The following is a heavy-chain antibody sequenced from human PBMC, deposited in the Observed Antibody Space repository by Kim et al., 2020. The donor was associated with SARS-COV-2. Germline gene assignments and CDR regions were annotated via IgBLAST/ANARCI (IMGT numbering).Heavy chain of an antibody. CDR1: GDSVSSNSAA. CDR2: TYYRSKWFN. D-gene: IGHD3-10*01. Sequence: SQTLSLTCAISGDSVSSNSAAWNWIRQSPSRGLEWLGRTYYRSKWFNDYAPSVKSRIVINPDTSKNQVSLQLNSVTPEDTAVYYCAIYNSGSSRSVDVWGQGTTVSFSS. CDR3: AIYNSGSSRSVDV. V-gene: IGHV6-1*01. J-gene: IGHJ6*02.